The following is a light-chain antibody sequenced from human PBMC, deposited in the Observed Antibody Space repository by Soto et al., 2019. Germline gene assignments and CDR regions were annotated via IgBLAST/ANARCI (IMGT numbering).Light chain of an antibody. CDR3: QQAYSPHRT. Sequence: IQMTQSPSSLSASVGDRVTITCRASQTISTYLNWYPQKPGKAPELLIYAATSLQSGVPSRFSGSGSGPDFTLIISSLQPEDFATYYGQQAYSPHRTFGQGTKLEL. CDR1: QTISTY. CDR2: AAT. J-gene: IGKJ2*01. V-gene: IGKV1-39*01.